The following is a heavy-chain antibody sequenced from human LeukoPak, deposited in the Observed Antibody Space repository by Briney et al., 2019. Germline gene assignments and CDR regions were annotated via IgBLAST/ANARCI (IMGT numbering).Heavy chain of an antibody. CDR1: GFTFSSYA. CDR3: ARRYSSGWCDY. Sequence: GGSLRLSCAASGFTFSSYAMSWVRQAPGKGLEWVSAISGSGGSTYYADSVKGRFTIYRDNSKNTLYLQMNSLRAEDTAVYYCARRYSSGWCDYWGQGTLVTVSS. D-gene: IGHD6-19*01. CDR2: ISGSGGST. V-gene: IGHV3-23*01. J-gene: IGHJ4*02.